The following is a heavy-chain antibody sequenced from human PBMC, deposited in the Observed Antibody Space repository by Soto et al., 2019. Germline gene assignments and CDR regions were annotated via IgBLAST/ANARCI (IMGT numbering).Heavy chain of an antibody. CDR3: AREPATAKPEGVDF. J-gene: IGHJ4*02. CDR1: GYTFSDCY. V-gene: IGHV1-2*02. CDR2: INPNSGGT. Sequence: ASVKVSCKASGYTFSDCYIHWVRQAPGQGLEWMGWINPNSGGTKYAPKFQGGVTMTRDTSIATAYMELSRLRSGDTAVYYCAREPATAKPEGVDFWGQGTLVTVSS. D-gene: IGHD1-1*01.